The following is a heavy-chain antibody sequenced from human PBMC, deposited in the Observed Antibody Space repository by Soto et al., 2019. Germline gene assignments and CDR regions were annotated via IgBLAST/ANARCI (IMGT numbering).Heavy chain of an antibody. CDR3: ARHHSSYSSSHNYYYYYGMDV. CDR2: ISSSSSYI. D-gene: IGHD6-13*01. CDR1: GFTFSSYS. J-gene: IGHJ6*02. V-gene: IGHV3-21*01. Sequence: PGGSLRLSCAASGFTFSSYSMNWVRQAPGKGLEWVSSISSSSSYIYYADSVKGRFTISRDNAKNSLYLQMNSLRAEDTAVYYCARHHSSYSSSHNYYYYYGMDVWGQGTTVTVSS.